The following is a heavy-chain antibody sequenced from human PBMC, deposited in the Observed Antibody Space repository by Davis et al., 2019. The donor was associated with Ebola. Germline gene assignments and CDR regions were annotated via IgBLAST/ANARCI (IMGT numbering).Heavy chain of an antibody. J-gene: IGHJ6*04. D-gene: IGHD2-2*01. CDR1: GFTFSESW. V-gene: IGHV3-7*01. CDR2: MLHDGSEK. Sequence: PGGSLRLSCAASGFTFSESWMAWVRQAPGKGLEWLANMLHDGSEKYSAGPVKGRFTISRDNSKNTMYLQMNSLRAEDTAVYYCARGDIVVVPVVWGKGTTVTVSS. CDR3: ARGDIVVVPVV.